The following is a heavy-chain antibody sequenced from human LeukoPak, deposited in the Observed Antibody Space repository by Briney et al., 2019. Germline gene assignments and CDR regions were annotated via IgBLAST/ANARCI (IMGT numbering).Heavy chain of an antibody. CDR2: INPNSGGT. CDR1: GYTFTGYY. J-gene: IGHJ4*02. V-gene: IGHV1-2*02. CDR3: ARDLLYQLQHYYFDY. Sequence: GASVKVSCKASGYTFTGYYMHWVRQAPGQGLEWMGWINPNSGGTNYAQKFQGRVTMTRDTSISTAYMELSRLRSDDTAVYYCARDLLYQLQHYYFDYWGQGTLVTVSS. D-gene: IGHD2-2*01.